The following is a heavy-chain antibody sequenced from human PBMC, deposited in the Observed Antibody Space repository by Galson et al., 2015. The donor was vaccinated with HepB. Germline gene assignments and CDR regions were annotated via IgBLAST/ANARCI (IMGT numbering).Heavy chain of an antibody. J-gene: IGHJ6*02. CDR3: ASPYPLYGDYSHYYYYGMDV. Sequence: QSGAEVKKPGESLRISCKGSGSSFTSYWISWVRQMPGKGLEWMGRIDPSDSYTNYSPSFQGHVTISADKSISTAYLQWSSLKASDTAMYYCASPYPLYGDYSHYYYYGMDVWGQGTTVTVSS. V-gene: IGHV5-10-1*01. D-gene: IGHD4-17*01. CDR2: IDPSDSYT. CDR1: GSSFTSYW.